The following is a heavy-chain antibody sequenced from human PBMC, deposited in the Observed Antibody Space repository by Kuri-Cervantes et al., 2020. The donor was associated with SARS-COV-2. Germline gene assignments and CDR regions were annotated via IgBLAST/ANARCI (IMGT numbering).Heavy chain of an antibody. Sequence: GSLRLSCAVYGGSFSGYYWSWIRQPPGKGLEWIGEINHSGSTNYNPSLKSRVTISVDTSKNQFSLKLSSVTAADTAVYYCARDISSSGRYFDYWGQGTLVTVYS. CDR2: INHSGST. CDR3: ARDISSSGRYFDY. V-gene: IGHV4-34*01. CDR1: GGSFSGYY. J-gene: IGHJ4*02. D-gene: IGHD6-6*01.